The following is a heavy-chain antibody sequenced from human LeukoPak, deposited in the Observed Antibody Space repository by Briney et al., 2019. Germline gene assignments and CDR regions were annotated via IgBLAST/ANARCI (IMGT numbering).Heavy chain of an antibody. V-gene: IGHV4-34*01. D-gene: IGHD1-26*01. CDR1: GGSISSYY. CDR3: ARVGSNSGSYREYYYYMDV. Sequence: SETLSLTCTVSGGSISSYYWSWIRQPPGKGLEWIGEINHSGSTNYNPSLKSRVTISVDTSKNQFSLKLSSVTAADTAVYYCARVGSNSGSYREYYYYMDVWGKGTTVTISS. J-gene: IGHJ6*03. CDR2: INHSGST.